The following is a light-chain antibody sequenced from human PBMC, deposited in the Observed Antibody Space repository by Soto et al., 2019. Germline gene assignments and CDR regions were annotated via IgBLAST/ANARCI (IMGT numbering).Light chain of an antibody. CDR2: GSS. Sequence: EIVLTQSPGTLSLSPGERATLSCRASQSVSSSYLAWYQQKPGQAPRLLIYGSSSRATGIPDRFSGSGSGTDFTLTSSRLEPEDFAVYYCQQYGSSPRFGHGTKVDIK. J-gene: IGKJ3*01. CDR3: QQYGSSPR. V-gene: IGKV3-20*01. CDR1: QSVSSSY.